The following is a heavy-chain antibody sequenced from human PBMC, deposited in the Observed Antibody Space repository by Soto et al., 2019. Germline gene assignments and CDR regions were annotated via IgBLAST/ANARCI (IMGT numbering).Heavy chain of an antibody. Sequence: ASVKVSCKASGYTFTGYYMHWVRQAPGQGLEWMGWINPNSGGTNYAQKFQGRVTMTRDESTSTAYMELSGIRSDDTAVYYCAPSYAVVTLDYWGQGTLVIVSS. CDR1: GYTFTGYY. CDR3: APSYAVVTLDY. D-gene: IGHD2-21*02. V-gene: IGHV1-2*02. J-gene: IGHJ4*02. CDR2: INPNSGGT.